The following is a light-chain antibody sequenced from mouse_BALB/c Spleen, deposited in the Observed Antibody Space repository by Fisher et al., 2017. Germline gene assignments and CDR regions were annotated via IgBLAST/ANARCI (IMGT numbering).Light chain of an antibody. J-gene: IGKJ1*01. CDR3: QQWSSNPPT. CDR1: SSVSY. V-gene: IGKV4-59*01. Sequence: IVMTQSPAIMSASLGEKVTMSCRASSSVSYMHWYQQKSGTSPKRWIYDTSKLASGVPARFSGSGSGTSYSLTISSMEAEDAATYYCQQWSSNPPTFGGGTKLEIK. CDR2: DTS.